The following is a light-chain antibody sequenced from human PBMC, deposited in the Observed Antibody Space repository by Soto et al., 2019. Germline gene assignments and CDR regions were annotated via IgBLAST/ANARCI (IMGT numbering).Light chain of an antibody. CDR1: QDISNH. CDR2: DAS. J-gene: IGKJ5*01. CDR3: QQRSNWPPD. Sequence: EIVLTESPATLSLSPGDIATLSCRASQDISNHFAWYQQRPGQAPRLLIYDASNRATGIPARFSGSGSGTDFTLTISRLEPEDFAAYYCQQRSNWPPDFGQGTRLEI. V-gene: IGKV3-11*01.